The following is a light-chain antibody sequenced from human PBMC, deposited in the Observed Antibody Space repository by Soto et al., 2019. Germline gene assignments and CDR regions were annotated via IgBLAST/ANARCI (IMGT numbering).Light chain of an antibody. V-gene: IGLV1-51*01. J-gene: IGLJ1*01. CDR3: GTWDSSLSVYV. CDR1: TSNIGNNY. Sequence: QSVLTQPPSVSAAPGQKVTISCSGSTSNIGNNYVSWYQQLPGTAPKLLIYDSIKRPSGIPDRFSGSKSGTSATLDITGLQTGDEADYYCGTWDSSLSVYVFATGTKVTVL. CDR2: DSI.